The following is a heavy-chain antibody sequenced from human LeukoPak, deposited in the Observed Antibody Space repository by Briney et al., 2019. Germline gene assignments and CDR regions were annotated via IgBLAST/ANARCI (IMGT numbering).Heavy chain of an antibody. CDR3: ARFCSSTGCYFIGG. D-gene: IGHD2-2*01. V-gene: IGHV1-2*02. J-gene: IGHJ4*02. CDR2: INPNSGGT. Sequence: ASVKVSCKASGYTFTGYFMHWVRQAPGQGLEWMGWINPNSGGTNYAQKFQGRVTMTRDTSISTAYMELSRLRSDDTAVYYCARFCSSTGCYFIGGWGQGTLVTVSS. CDR1: GYTFTGYF.